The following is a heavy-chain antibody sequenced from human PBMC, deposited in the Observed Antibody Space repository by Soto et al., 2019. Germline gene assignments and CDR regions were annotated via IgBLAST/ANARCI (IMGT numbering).Heavy chain of an antibody. CDR3: AAAQIAAPYYYGMDV. J-gene: IGHJ6*02. CDR2: IVVGSGNT. Sequence: PSAQGSWESCEYSVTISALDWVRQSRGQRLEWIGWIVVGSGNTNYAQKFQERVTITRDMSTSTAYMELSSLRSEDTAVYYCAAAQIAAPYYYGMDVWGQGTTVTVSS. CDR1: EYSVTISA. V-gene: IGHV1-58*01. D-gene: IGHD6-6*01.